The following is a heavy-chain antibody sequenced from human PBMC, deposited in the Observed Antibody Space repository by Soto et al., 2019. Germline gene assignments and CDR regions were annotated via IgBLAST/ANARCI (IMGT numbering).Heavy chain of an antibody. J-gene: IGHJ6*02. CDR1: GGSISSYY. CDR2: MYNTGST. V-gene: IGHV4-4*08. Sequence: SETLSLTCTVSGGSISSYYLSWIRQPPGKGLEWIGYMYNTGSTIYNPSLKGRFTISRDNSKNTLYLQMNSLRDEDMAVYYCARDGYCVSSSCSFLPDVWGQGTTVTVSS. CDR3: ARDGYCVSSSCSFLPDV. D-gene: IGHD2-2*03.